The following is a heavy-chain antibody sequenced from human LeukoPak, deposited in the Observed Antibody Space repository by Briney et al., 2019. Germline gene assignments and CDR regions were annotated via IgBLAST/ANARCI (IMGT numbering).Heavy chain of an antibody. J-gene: IGHJ6*02. V-gene: IGHV4-34*01. Sequence: SETLSLTCAVYGGSFSGYYWSWLRQPPGKGLEWIGEINHSGSTNYNPSLKSRVTISVDTSKNQFSLKLSSVTAADTAVYYCARVYCSGGSCYYYYYYGMDVWGQGTTVTVSS. CDR2: INHSGST. D-gene: IGHD2-15*01. CDR1: GGSFSGYY. CDR3: ARVYCSGGSCYYYYYYGMDV.